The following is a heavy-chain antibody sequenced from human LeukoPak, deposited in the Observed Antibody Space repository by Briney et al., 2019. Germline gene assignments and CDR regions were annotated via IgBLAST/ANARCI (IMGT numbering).Heavy chain of an antibody. J-gene: IGHJ4*02. V-gene: IGHV3-66*01. CDR3: ARDSGSFPLY. CDR1: GFTLRSYG. Sequence: GRSLRLSCAASGFTLRSYGMHWVRQAPGKGLECVSVIYSGGSTYYADSVKGRFTISRDNSKNTLYLQMNSLRAEDTAIYYCARDSGSFPLYWGQGTLVTVSS. D-gene: IGHD1-26*01. CDR2: IYSGGST.